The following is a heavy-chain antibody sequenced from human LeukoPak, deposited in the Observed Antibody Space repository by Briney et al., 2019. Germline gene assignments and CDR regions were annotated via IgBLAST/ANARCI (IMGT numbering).Heavy chain of an antibody. J-gene: IGHJ4*02. V-gene: IGHV3-30*01. CDR1: GFTFSSYA. Sequence: GGSLRLSCAASGFTFSSYAMHWVRQAPGKGLEWVAVISYDGSNKYYADSVKGRFTISRDNSKNTLYLQMNSLRAEDTAVYYCARGARWYCSSTSCYKFDYWGQGTLVTVSS. CDR3: ARGARWYCSSTSCYKFDY. CDR2: ISYDGSNK. D-gene: IGHD2-2*02.